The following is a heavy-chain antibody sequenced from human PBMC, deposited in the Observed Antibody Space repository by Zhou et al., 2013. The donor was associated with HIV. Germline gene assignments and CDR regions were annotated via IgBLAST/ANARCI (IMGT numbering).Heavy chain of an antibody. D-gene: IGHD6-13*01. Sequence: QVQPVQSGAEVRKPGSSVKVSCKTSGVTSTSHTVNWVRQVPGHGLEWMGGIVLRLDEVSYAQAFQGRVTITTDVSKRTAHMDLSSLRCEDTGVYYCARGWSSSWSSPFDNWGRGNPGHRLL. CDR3: ARGWSSSWSSPFDN. V-gene: IGHV1-69*16. J-gene: IGHJ4*02. CDR1: GVTSTSHT. CDR2: IVLRLDEV.